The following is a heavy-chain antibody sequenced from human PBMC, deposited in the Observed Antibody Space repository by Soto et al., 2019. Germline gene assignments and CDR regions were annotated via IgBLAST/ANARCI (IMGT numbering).Heavy chain of an antibody. CDR2: IYHSGST. D-gene: IGHD6-19*01. Sequence: QVQLQESGPGLVKPSGTLSLTCAVSGGSISSSNWWSWVRQPPGKGLEWIGEIYHSGSTNYNPSLKSRVTLSVDQSTNQFSLTLSSVTAADTAVYYCASVAVAGTRFAYWGQGTLVTVST. CDR3: ASVAVAGTRFAY. J-gene: IGHJ4*02. CDR1: GGSISSSNW. V-gene: IGHV4-4*02.